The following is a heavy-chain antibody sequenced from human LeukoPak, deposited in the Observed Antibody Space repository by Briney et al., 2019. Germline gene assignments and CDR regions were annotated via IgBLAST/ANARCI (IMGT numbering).Heavy chain of an antibody. Sequence: GGSLRLSCAASGFTFSSYGMHWVRQAPGKGLEWVAFIRYDGSNKYYADSVKGRFTISRGNTRNTLHLQMNSLRADDTAVYYCAARDCSITACSAGVFDYWGQGTLVTVSS. CDR1: GFTFSSYG. J-gene: IGHJ4*02. CDR3: AARDCSITACSAGVFDY. D-gene: IGHD2-2*01. CDR2: IRYDGSNK. V-gene: IGHV3-30*02.